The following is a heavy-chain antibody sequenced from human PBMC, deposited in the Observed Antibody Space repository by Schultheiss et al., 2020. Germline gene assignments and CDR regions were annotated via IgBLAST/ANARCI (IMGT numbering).Heavy chain of an antibody. CDR1: GGSISAYY. CDR2: IYYSGST. Sequence: GSLRLSCTVSGGSISAYYCSWIRQPPGKGLEWIGYIYYSGSTNYNPSLKSRVTISVDTSKNQFSLKLSSVTAADTAVYYCARGKFSYADSPVDCWGQGSLVTVSS. J-gene: IGHJ4*02. D-gene: IGHD4-17*01. V-gene: IGHV4-59*01. CDR3: ARGKFSYADSPVDC.